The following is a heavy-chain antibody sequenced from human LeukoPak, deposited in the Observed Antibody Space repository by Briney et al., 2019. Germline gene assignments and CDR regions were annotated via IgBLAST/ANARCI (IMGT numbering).Heavy chain of an antibody. D-gene: IGHD3-22*01. CDR3: ARDLYYDSSGPAGSPLDY. J-gene: IGHJ4*02. Sequence: ASVKVSCKASGYTFTSYYMHWVRQAPGQGLEWMGIINPSGGSTSYAQKFQGRVTMTRDTSTSTVYMELSSLRSEDTAVYYCARDLYYDSSGPAGSPLDYWGQGTLVTVSS. CDR1: GYTFTSYY. V-gene: IGHV1-46*01. CDR2: INPSGGST.